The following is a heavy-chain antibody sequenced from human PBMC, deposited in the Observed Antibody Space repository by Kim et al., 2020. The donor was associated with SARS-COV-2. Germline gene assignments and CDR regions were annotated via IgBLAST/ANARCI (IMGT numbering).Heavy chain of an antibody. V-gene: IGHV3-33*01. J-gene: IGHJ4*02. CDR3: AQGGSYFDY. D-gene: IGHD1-26*01. Sequence: SNKFYGDSMKGRFTISRDNSKNTLYLQINSLRAEDTAVYYCAQGGSYFDYWGQGTLVTVSS. CDR2: SNK.